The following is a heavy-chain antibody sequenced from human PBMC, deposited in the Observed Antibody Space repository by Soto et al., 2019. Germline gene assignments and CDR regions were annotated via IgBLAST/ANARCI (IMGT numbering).Heavy chain of an antibody. CDR1: GFTFDDYA. D-gene: IGHD2-15*01. V-gene: IGHV3-9*01. CDR2: ISWNSGSK. CDR3: AKDRRGSSSGGSRTTFYYFDY. Sequence: SLKISCAASGFTFDDYAMHWVRQAPGKGLEWVSGISWNSGSKGYADSVKGRFTISRDNAKNSLYLQMNSLRAEDTALYYCAKDRRGSSSGGSRTTFYYFDYWGQGTLVTVSS. J-gene: IGHJ4*02.